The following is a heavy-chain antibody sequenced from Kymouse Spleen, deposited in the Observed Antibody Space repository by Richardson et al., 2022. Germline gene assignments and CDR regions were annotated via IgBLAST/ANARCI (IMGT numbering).Heavy chain of an antibody. D-gene: IGHD3-10*01. J-gene: IGHJ5*02. CDR3: TAFITMVRGVIIEDWFDP. CDR2: IKSKTDGGTT. CDR1: GFTFSNAW. V-gene: IGHV3-15*01. Sequence: EVQLVESGGGLVKPGGSLRLSCAASGFTFSNAWMSWVRQAPGKGLEWVGRIKSKTDGGTTDYAAPVKGRFTISRDDSKNTLYLQMNSLKTEDTAVYYCTAFITMVRGVIIEDWFDPWGQGTLVTVSS.